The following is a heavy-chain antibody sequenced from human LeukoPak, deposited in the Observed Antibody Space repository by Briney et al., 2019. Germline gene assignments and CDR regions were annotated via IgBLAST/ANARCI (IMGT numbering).Heavy chain of an antibody. D-gene: IGHD3-22*01. CDR3: ARFGTYYYDSSGYLDAFDI. CDR2: INHSGST. CDR1: GGSFSGYY. V-gene: IGHV4-34*01. Sequence: PSETLSLTCAVYGGSFSGYYWSWIRQPPGKGLEWIGEINHSGSTNYNPSLKSRVTISVDTSKNQFSLKLSSVTAADTAVYYCARFGTYYYDSSGYLDAFDIWGQGTMVTVSS. J-gene: IGHJ3*02.